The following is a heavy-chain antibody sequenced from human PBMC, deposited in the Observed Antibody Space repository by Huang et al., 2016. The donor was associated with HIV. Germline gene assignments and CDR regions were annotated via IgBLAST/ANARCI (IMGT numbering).Heavy chain of an antibody. Sequence: LQLQESGPGLVKSSETLSRICTVSGGSIRSSSYYWGWIRQPPGKGPEWIGRIYFSGNTYYNPPLKSRVTISVDTSKIRFSLKVNSVTAADTAVYYCARHGRVAGHYYNNMDVWGRGTTVTVSS. CDR1: GGSIRSSSYY. CDR2: IYFSGNT. J-gene: IGHJ6*02. D-gene: IGHD6-19*01. V-gene: IGHV4-39*01. CDR3: ARHGRVAGHYYNNMDV.